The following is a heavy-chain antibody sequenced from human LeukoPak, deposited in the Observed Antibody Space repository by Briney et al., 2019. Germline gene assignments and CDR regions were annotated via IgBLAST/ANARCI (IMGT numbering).Heavy chain of an antibody. D-gene: IGHD6-13*01. CDR3: AREVLMIAAAGPGGFDY. V-gene: IGHV4-39*07. CDR1: GGSISSYY. CDR2: IYYSGST. Sequence: SETLSLTCTVSGGSISSYYWSWIRQPPGKGLEWIGSIYYSGSTYYNPSLKSRVTISVDTSKNQFSLKLSSVTAADTAVYYCAREVLMIAAAGPGGFDYWGQGTLVTVSS. J-gene: IGHJ4*02.